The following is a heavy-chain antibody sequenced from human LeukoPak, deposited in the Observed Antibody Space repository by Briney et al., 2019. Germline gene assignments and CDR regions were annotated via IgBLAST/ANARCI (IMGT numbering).Heavy chain of an antibody. J-gene: IGHJ4*02. D-gene: IGHD6-19*01. V-gene: IGHV4-4*02. CDR3: VKAAVAVDY. Sequence: GTLSLTCQALGCPIGNNKWADWARQPPRNGLEWIGEIYHSRSTNYNPSLKSRVTISLDKSKNQFSLKLTSVTAADTAVYYCVKAAVAVDYWGQGTLVTVSS. CDR1: GCPIGNNKW. CDR2: IYHSRST.